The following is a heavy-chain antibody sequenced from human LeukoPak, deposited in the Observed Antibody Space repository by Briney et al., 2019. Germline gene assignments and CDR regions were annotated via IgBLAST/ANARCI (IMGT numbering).Heavy chain of an antibody. Sequence: PGRSLRLSCAASGFTFDDYAMHWVRQAPGKGLEWVSGISWNSGSIGYADSVKGRFTISRDNAKNSLYLQMNSLRAEDTALYYCAKDLRYGSGSYCFDYWAQGTLVTVSS. D-gene: IGHD3-10*01. CDR2: ISWNSGSI. V-gene: IGHV3-9*01. CDR3: AKDLRYGSGSYCFDY. CDR1: GFTFDDYA. J-gene: IGHJ4*02.